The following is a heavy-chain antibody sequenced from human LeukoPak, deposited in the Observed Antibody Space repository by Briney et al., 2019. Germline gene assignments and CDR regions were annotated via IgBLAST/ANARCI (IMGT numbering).Heavy chain of an antibody. J-gene: IGHJ3*02. CDR3: ARHDRRVRGVVGAFDI. D-gene: IGHD3-10*01. Sequence: SETLSLTCTVSGGSISSYYWSWIRQPPGKGLEWIGYIYYSGSTNYNPSLKSRVTISVDTSKNQFSLKLSSVTAADTAVYYCARHDRRVRGVVGAFDIWGQGTMVTVSS. CDR1: GGSISSYY. CDR2: IYYSGST. V-gene: IGHV4-59*08.